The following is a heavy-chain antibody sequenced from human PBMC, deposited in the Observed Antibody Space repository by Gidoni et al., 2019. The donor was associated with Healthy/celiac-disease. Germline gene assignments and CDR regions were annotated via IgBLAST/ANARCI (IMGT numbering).Heavy chain of an antibody. CDR3: ATDTINLFDFDY. CDR2: IKQDGSEK. V-gene: IGHV3-7*04. J-gene: IGHJ4*02. CDR1: GFTFSSYW. Sequence: EVQLVESGGGLVQPGGSLRLSCSASGFTFSSYWMSWVRQAPGKGLEWVANIKQDGSEKYYVDSVKGRFTISRDNAKNSLYLQMNSLRAEDTAVYYCATDTINLFDFDYWGQGTLVTVSS. D-gene: IGHD1-20*01.